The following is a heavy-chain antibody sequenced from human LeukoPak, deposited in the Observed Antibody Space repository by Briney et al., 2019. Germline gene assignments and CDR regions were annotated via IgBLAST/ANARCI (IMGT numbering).Heavy chain of an antibody. CDR2: IIPIFGTA. Sequence: SVNVSCKASGGTFSIYAISWVRQAPGQGLEWMGGIIPIFGTANYAQKFQGRVTITTDESTSTAYMELSSLRSEDTAVYYCASRTGGDYYFDYLGQGALVTVCS. V-gene: IGHV1-69*05. D-gene: IGHD1-14*01. CDR1: GGTFSIYA. J-gene: IGHJ4*02. CDR3: ASRTGGDYYFDY.